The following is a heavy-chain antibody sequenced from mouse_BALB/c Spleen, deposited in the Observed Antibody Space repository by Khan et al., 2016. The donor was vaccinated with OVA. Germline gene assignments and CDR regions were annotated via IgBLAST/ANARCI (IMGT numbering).Heavy chain of an antibody. CDR3: ARGDYYGSSSFAY. Sequence: LVKTGASVKISCKASGYSLTGYYMHWVKQSHGKSLEWIGYISCYNGVISYTQKFKGKATFTVDTASSTAYMQFNSLTSEDSGGYYLARGDYYGSSSFAYWGQGTLVTVSA. V-gene: IGHV1S34*01. D-gene: IGHD1-1*01. CDR2: ISCYNGVI. J-gene: IGHJ3*01. CDR1: GYSLTGYY.